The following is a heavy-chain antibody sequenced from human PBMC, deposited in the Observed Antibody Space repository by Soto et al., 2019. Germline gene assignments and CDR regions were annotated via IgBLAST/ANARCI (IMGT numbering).Heavy chain of an antibody. CDR2: ISGSDDTP. D-gene: IGHD6-19*01. V-gene: IGHV3-23*01. Sequence: PGGSLRLSCAASGFTFSSYAMSWVRQAPGKGLEWFSIISGSDDTPYYADSVKGRFTISRDNSRNTLYLQMNSLRAGYSAKYYCAKEGTSGLYYFDYWGPGTLVTVSS. CDR1: GFTFSSYA. J-gene: IGHJ4*02. CDR3: AKEGTSGLYYFDY.